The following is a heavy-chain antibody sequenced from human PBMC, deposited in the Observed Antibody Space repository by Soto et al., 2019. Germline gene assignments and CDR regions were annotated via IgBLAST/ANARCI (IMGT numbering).Heavy chain of an antibody. CDR2: ISGSGGST. J-gene: IGHJ3*02. CDR3: AKVIPGWSGYFNAFDI. Sequence: PWGSLRLSCAASGFTFSSYAMSWVRQAPGKGLEWVSAISGSGGSTYYADSVKGRFTISRDNSKNTLYLQMNSLRAEDTAVYYCAKVIPGWSGYFNAFDIWGQGTMVTVSS. D-gene: IGHD3-3*01. CDR1: GFTFSSYA. V-gene: IGHV3-23*01.